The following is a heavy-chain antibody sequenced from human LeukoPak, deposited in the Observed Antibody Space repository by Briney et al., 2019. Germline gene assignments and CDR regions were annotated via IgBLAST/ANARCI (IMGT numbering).Heavy chain of an antibody. CDR2: IHSGGNT. J-gene: IGHJ4*02. D-gene: IGHD6-13*01. CDR1: GLTVRSNY. CDR3: ARCDSSRWNGIDY. V-gene: IGHV3-53*01. Sequence: PGGSLRLSCAASGLTVRSNYMGWVRQAPGKGLEWVSVIHSGGNTYYADSVKGRFTISRDNSRTTMHLQMNSLRAEDTAVYYCARCDSSRWNGIDYWGQGTLVTVSS.